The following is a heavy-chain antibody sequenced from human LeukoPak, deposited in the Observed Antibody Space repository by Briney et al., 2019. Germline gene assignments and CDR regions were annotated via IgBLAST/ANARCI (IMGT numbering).Heavy chain of an antibody. CDR1: GGTFSSYA. D-gene: IGHD5-18*01. V-gene: IGHV1-69*06. CDR3: ARGGYSYATNDYYYYYMDV. J-gene: IGHJ6*03. CDR2: IIPIFGTA. Sequence: ASVKVSCKASGGTFSSYAISWVRHAPGQGLEWMGGIIPIFGTANYAQKFQGRVTITADKSTSTAYMELSSLRSEDTAVYYCARGGYSYATNDYYYYYMDVWGKGTAVTVSS.